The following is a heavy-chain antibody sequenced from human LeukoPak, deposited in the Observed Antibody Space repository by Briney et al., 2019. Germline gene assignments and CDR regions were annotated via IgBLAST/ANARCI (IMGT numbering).Heavy chain of an antibody. V-gene: IGHV3-66*03. CDR3: ARDRAANQDWVEFDP. D-gene: IGHD3/OR15-3a*01. J-gene: IGHJ5*02. Sequence: QPGGSLRLSCAVSGFRVSDYYMSWVRQAPGKGLEWVGLIRDSGEAFYADFARGRFAISRDESENTLYLQMNSLRVGDTAVYFCARDRAANQDWVEFDPWGQGTPVIVSS. CDR1: GFRVSDYY. CDR2: IRDSGEA.